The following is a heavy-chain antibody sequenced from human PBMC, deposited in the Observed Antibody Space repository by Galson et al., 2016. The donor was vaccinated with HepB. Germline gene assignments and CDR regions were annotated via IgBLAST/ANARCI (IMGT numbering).Heavy chain of an antibody. CDR2: ISGYNGNT. Sequence: SVKVSCKASGYTFTEHGIGWVRQAPGQGLEWMGWISGYNGNTKYAQNFRGRLTVTLETSTSAAYMELRSLRSDDTAVYYCGSGVSSIASMDVWGKGTTVAVSS. J-gene: IGHJ6*04. CDR3: GSGVSSIASMDV. V-gene: IGHV1-18*04. CDR1: GYTFTEHG. D-gene: IGHD3-3*01.